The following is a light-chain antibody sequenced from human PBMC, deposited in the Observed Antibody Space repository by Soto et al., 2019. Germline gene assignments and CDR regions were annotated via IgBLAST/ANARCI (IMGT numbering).Light chain of an antibody. CDR1: QSVSSN. CDR2: AAS. V-gene: IGKV3-15*01. Sequence: ETVMTQSPATLSVSPGERATLSCRASQSVSSNLAWYQQTPGQAPRLLIFAASTRATGIPARFSGSGSGTEFTLTISSLQSEDFAVYCCQQYNDWPRTFGQGTNLQIK. J-gene: IGKJ2*01. CDR3: QQYNDWPRT.